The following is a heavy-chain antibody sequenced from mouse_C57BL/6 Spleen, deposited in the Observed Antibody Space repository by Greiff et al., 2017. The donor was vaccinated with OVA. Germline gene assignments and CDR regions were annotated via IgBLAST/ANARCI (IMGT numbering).Heavy chain of an antibody. V-gene: IGHV1-26*01. D-gene: IGHD3-2*02. CDR1: GYTFTDYY. J-gene: IGHJ2*01. CDR3: ARDGGSGYDFDY. Sequence: EVQLQQSGPELVKPGASVKISCKASGYTFTDYYMNWVKQSHGKSLEWIGDINPNNGGTSYNQKFKGKATLTVDKSSSTAYMELRSLTSEDSAVYYCARDGGSGYDFDYWGQGTTLTVSS. CDR2: INPNNGGT.